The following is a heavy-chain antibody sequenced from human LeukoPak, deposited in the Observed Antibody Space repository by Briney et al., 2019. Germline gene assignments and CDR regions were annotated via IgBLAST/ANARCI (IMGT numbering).Heavy chain of an antibody. V-gene: IGHV4-61*02. CDR2: IYTSGST. J-gene: IGHJ5*02. CDR3: ARANWKKTNWFDP. D-gene: IGHD1-1*01. CDR1: GGSISSGSYY. Sequence: PSETLSLTCTVSGGSISSGSYYWSWIRQPAGKGLEWIGRIYTSGSTNYNPSLKSRVTISVDTSKNQFSMKLSSVTAADTAVYYCARANWKKTNWFDPWGQGTLVTVYS.